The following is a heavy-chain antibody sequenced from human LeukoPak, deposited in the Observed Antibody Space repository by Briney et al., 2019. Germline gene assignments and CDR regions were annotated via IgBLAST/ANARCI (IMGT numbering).Heavy chain of an antibody. D-gene: IGHD4-23*01. CDR2: IYYSGST. CDR1: GGSISSYY. Sequence: PSETLSLTCTVSGGSISSYYWSWIRQAPGKGLEWIGYIYYSGSTNYNPSLKSRVTISVDTSKNQFSLKLSSVTAADTAVHCCAREDGGNSGYFDYWGQGTLVTVSS. J-gene: IGHJ4*02. CDR3: AREDGGNSGYFDY. V-gene: IGHV4-59*01.